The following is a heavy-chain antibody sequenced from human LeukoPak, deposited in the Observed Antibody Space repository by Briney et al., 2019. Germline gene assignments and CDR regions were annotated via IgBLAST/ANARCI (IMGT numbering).Heavy chain of an antibody. CDR1: GYTFTGYY. V-gene: IGHV1-2*02. CDR2: INPNSGGT. CDR3: ARVPYSSSWYYFDY. D-gene: IGHD6-13*01. J-gene: IGHJ4*02. Sequence: ASVKVSCKASGYTFTGYYMHWVRQAPGQGLEWMGWINPNSGGTNYAQKFQGRVTMTRDTSISTAYMELSSLRSEDTAVYYCARVPYSSSWYYFDYWGQGTLVTVSS.